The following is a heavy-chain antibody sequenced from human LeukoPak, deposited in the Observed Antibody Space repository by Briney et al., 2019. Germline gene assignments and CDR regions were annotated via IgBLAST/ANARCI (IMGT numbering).Heavy chain of an antibody. V-gene: IGHV4-59*06. CDR2: IYYSGST. J-gene: IGHJ6*02. D-gene: IGHD3-22*01. CDR1: GGSISSYY. CDR3: ARDAYYYDSSGYYFPYGMDV. Sequence: PSETLSLTCTVSGGSISSYYWSWIRQHPGKGLEWIGYIYYSGSTYYTPSLKSRVTISVDTSKNQFSLKLSSVTAADTAVYYCARDAYYYDSSGYYFPYGMDVWGQGTTVTVSS.